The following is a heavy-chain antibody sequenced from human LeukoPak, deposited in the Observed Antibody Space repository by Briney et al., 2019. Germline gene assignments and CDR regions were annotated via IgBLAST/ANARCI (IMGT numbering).Heavy chain of an antibody. V-gene: IGHV3-48*02. J-gene: IGHJ4*02. CDR2: ISSSSSTI. D-gene: IGHD3-9*01. Sequence: GGSLRLSCAAAGFTFSSYSMNWVRQAPGKGLEWVSYISSSSSTIYYADSVKGRFTISRDNAKNSLYLQMNSLRDEDTAVYYCARSPGYDILTGYFHTAFDYWGQGTLVTVSS. CDR1: GFTFSSYS. CDR3: ARSPGYDILTGYFHTAFDY.